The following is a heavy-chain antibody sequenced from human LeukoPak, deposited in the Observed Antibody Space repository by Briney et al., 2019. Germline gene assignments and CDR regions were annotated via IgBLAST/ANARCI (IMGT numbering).Heavy chain of an antibody. CDR2: ISAYNGNT. Sequence: ASVKVSCKASGYTFTSYGISWVRQAPGQGLEWMGWISAYNGNTNYAQKLQGRVTMTTDTSTSTAYMELSRLRSDDTAVYYCARPAVPCSGGSCLNWFDPWGQGTLVTVSS. D-gene: IGHD2-15*01. V-gene: IGHV1-18*01. J-gene: IGHJ5*02. CDR3: ARPAVPCSGGSCLNWFDP. CDR1: GYTFTSYG.